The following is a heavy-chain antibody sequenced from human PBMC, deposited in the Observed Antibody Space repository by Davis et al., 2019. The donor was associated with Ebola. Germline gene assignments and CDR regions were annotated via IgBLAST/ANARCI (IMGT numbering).Heavy chain of an antibody. CDR1: RGTFSSYA. J-gene: IGHJ4*02. Sequence: SVKVSCKASRGTFSSYAFNWVRQAPGQGLEWMGGIIPIFGTANYAQKFQDRVTISADEYTYTAYMELNSLRSDDTAVYYCARSSGTYTRFDHWGQGTLVTVSS. CDR2: IIPIFGTA. V-gene: IGHV1-69*13. CDR3: ARSSGTYTRFDH. D-gene: IGHD1-26*01.